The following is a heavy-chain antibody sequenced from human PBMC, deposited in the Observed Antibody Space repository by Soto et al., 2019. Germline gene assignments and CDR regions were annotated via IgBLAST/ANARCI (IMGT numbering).Heavy chain of an antibody. CDR3: ARDNNGDYDY. CDR2: ISTDGSST. D-gene: IGHD4-17*01. J-gene: IGHJ4*02. Sequence: EVQLVESGGALVQPGGSLRLSCAASGFTFSSYWMHWVRQAPGKGLVWVSRISTDGSSTSYADSVEGRFTISRDNAKNTLYLQMNSLRAEDTAVYYCARDNNGDYDYWGQGTLVTVSS. V-gene: IGHV3-74*01. CDR1: GFTFSSYW.